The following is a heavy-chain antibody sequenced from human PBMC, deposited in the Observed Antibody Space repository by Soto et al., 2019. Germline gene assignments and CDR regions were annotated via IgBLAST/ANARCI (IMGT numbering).Heavy chain of an antibody. Sequence: SETLSLTCTVSGGSISSYYWSWIRQPPGKGLEWIGYIYYSGSTNYNPSLKSRVTISVDTSKNQFSLKLSSVTAADTAVYYCARAYGASCFDFWGQGTLVTVSS. CDR3: ARAYGASCFDF. CDR1: GGSISSYY. J-gene: IGHJ4*02. CDR2: IYYSGST. D-gene: IGHD2-15*01. V-gene: IGHV4-59*01.